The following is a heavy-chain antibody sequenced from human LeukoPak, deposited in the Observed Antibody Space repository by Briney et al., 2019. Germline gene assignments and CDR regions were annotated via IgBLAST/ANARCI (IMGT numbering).Heavy chain of an antibody. D-gene: IGHD5-18*01. CDR1: GASTASHY. CDR2: MFDTVST. J-gene: IGHJ4*02. Sequence: SETLSLTCTVSGASTASHYWTWLRQPPGKELEWIAYMFDTVSTKSNPSLKSRLALSVDTSKKQLSLRLSSVTAADTAVYYCATIKRGSTYGYFDFWGQGIKVTVSS. V-gene: IGHV4-59*11. CDR3: ATIKRGSTYGYFDF.